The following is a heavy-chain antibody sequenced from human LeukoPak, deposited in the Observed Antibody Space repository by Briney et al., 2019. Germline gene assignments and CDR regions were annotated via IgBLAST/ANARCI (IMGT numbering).Heavy chain of an antibody. J-gene: IGHJ5*02. CDR2: IYYSGST. Sequence: SETLSLTCTVSGGSVSSGSHYWSWIRQPPGKGLEWIGYIYYSGSTNYKPSLKSRVTMSVDRSKNQFSLKLSSVTAADTAVYYCARDSRLWDSNLFDPWGQGTLVIVSS. D-gene: IGHD4/OR15-4a*01. CDR1: GGSVSSGSHY. V-gene: IGHV4-61*01. CDR3: ARDSRLWDSNLFDP.